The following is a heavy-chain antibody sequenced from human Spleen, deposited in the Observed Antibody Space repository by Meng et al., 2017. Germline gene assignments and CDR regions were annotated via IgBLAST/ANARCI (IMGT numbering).Heavy chain of an antibody. Sequence: EVQLVESGGGSVQPGGSLRLSCAASGFTFNSYWMHWVRQAPGKGLVWVSRINNDGSSTIYADSVKVRFTISRDNAKNTLYLQMNSLRAEATAVYYCARDSYGVHHWGQGTLVTVSS. D-gene: IGHD2-8*01. J-gene: IGHJ5*02. V-gene: IGHV3-74*01. CDR2: INNDGSST. CDR1: GFTFNSYW. CDR3: ARDSYGVHH.